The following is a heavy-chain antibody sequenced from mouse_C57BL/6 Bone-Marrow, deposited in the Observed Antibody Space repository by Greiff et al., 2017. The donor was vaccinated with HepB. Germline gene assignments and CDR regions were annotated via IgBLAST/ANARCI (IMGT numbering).Heavy chain of an antibody. D-gene: IGHD1-1*01. CDR3: VSSPYWYFDV. V-gene: IGHV1-64*01. CDR2: IHPNSGST. CDR1: GYTFTSYW. Sequence: QVHVKQSGAELVKPGASVKLSCKASGYTFTSYWMHWVKQRPGQGLEWIGMIHPNSGSTNYNEKFKSKATLTVDKSSSTAYMQLSSLTSEDSAVYYCVSSPYWYFDVWGTGTTVTVSS. J-gene: IGHJ1*03.